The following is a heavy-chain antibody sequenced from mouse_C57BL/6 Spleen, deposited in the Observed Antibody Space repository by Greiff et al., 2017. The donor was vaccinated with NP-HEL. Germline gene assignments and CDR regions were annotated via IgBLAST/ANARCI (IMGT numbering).Heavy chain of an antibody. V-gene: IGHV1-62-3*01. D-gene: IGHD2-1*01. J-gene: IGHJ2*01. Sequence: QVQLQQPGAELVKPGASVKLSCKASGYTFTSYWMHWVKQRPGRGLEWIGRIDPNSGGTKYNEKFKGKATLTAEKSSSTAYMQLSSLTSEDSAVYFCARSGEYGNYEGDGDYWGQGTTLTVSS. CDR3: ARSGEYGNYEGDGDY. CDR1: GYTFTSYW. CDR2: IDPNSGGT.